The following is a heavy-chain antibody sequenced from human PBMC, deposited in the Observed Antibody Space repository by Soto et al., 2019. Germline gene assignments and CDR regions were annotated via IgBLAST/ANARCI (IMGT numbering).Heavy chain of an antibody. Sequence: PGGSLRLSCAASGFTFSSYAISWVRQAPGKGLEWVSAISGSGGSTYYADSVKGRFTISRDNSKNTLYLQMNSLRAEDTAVYYCANTPVQLERPHYYYGMDVWGQGTTVTVSS. CDR2: ISGSGGST. CDR3: ANTPVQLERPHYYYGMDV. D-gene: IGHD1-1*01. CDR1: GFTFSSYA. J-gene: IGHJ6*02. V-gene: IGHV3-23*01.